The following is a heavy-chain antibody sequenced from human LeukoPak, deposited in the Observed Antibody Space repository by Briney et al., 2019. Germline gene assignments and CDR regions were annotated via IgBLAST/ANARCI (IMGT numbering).Heavy chain of an antibody. CDR3: ARDDGGNFNDAFDI. CDR1: GFNFSDYS. D-gene: IGHD4-23*01. J-gene: IGHJ3*02. V-gene: IGHV3-21*01. Sequence: GGSLRLSCAASGFNFSDYSMTWVRQAPGKGLEWVSSVNGASDYIYYADSVKGRFTIARDNAENSVYLQMNNLGAGDTAVYYCARDDGGNFNDAFDIWGQGAMVTVSS. CDR2: VNGASDYI.